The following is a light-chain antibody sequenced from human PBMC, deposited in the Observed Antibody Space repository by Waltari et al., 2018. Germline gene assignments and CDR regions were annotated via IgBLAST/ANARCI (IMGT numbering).Light chain of an antibody. Sequence: DIQMTQSPSSLSASIGDRVTLTCRASQGINDYLAWFQQRPGKAPKSLIYRVSSLQRGVPSKFSGRGSGTEFTLTISSLQPEDFATYYCLQYNSYPRTFGQGTKVEIK. CDR3: LQYNSYPRT. J-gene: IGKJ1*01. CDR2: RVS. CDR1: QGINDY. V-gene: IGKV1-16*02.